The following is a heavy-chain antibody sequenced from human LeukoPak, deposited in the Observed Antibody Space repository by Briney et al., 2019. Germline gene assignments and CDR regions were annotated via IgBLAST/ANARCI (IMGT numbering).Heavy chain of an antibody. V-gene: IGHV4-39*07. D-gene: IGHD3-9*01. CDR1: GGSISSSSYY. CDR2: IYYSGST. CDR3: ARDQLGFLTGYYFDY. Sequence: SETLSLTCTVSGGSISSSSYYWGWIRQPPGKGLKWIGSIYYSGSTYYNPSLKSRVTISVDTSKNQFSLKLSSVTATDTAVYYCARDQLGFLTGYYFDYWGQGTLVTVSS. J-gene: IGHJ4*02.